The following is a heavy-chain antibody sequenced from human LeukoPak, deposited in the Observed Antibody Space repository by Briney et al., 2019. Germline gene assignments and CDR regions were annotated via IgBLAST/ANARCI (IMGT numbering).Heavy chain of an antibody. CDR1: GYSISSGYY. CDR3: ARRIRYYDFWSGYYYYYMDV. D-gene: IGHD3-3*01. V-gene: IGHV4-38-2*01. J-gene: IGHJ6*03. Sequence: SETLSLTCAVSGYSISSGYYWGWIRQPPGKGLEWIGNIYHSGYTFYNPSLESRVTISVDTSKNQFSLKLTSVIAADTAVYYCARRIRYYDFWSGYYYYYMDVWGKGTTVTVSS. CDR2: IYHSGYT.